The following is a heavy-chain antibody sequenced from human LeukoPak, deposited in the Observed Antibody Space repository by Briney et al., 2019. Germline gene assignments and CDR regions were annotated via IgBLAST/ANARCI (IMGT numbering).Heavy chain of an antibody. V-gene: IGHV3-23*01. J-gene: IGHJ6*02. CDR3: AKGPLKDYGLDV. CDR1: GFTFSSYG. CDR2: ISGSGGSK. Sequence: PGGPLRLSCAASGFTFSSYGMYWVRQAPGKGLEWLSAISGSGGSKYYADSVKGRFTISRDNSKNTLYLQMNSLRAEDTAVYYCAKGPLKDYGLDVWGRGTTVTVSS.